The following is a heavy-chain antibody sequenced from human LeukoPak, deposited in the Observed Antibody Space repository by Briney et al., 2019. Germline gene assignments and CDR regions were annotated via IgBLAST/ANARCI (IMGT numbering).Heavy chain of an antibody. Sequence: SETLSLTCTVSSGSISSYYWSWIRQPAGKGLEWIGRIYTSGSTNYNPSLKSRVTMSVDTSKNQFSLKLSSVTAADTAVYYCARVGIAAAGSVWFDPWGQGTLVTVSS. D-gene: IGHD6-13*01. CDR2: IYTSGST. CDR1: SGSISSYY. CDR3: ARVGIAAAGSVWFDP. V-gene: IGHV4-4*07. J-gene: IGHJ5*02.